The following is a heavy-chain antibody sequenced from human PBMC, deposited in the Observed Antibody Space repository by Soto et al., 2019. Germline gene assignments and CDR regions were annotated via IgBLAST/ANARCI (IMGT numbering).Heavy chain of an antibody. J-gene: IGHJ3*01. V-gene: IGHV3-23*01. CDR1: GFTLSMSA. CDR3: AKDRGIIVKAGDAFDV. CDR2: ISDSGDRT. Sequence: GGSLRLSCASSGFTLSMSAVNWVRQAPGKGLEWVSYISDSGDRTYYADSVKGRFTISRDRSKNTVSLQMDSLRAKDTAVYYCAKDRGIIVKAGDAFDVWGQGTEVTVSS. D-gene: IGHD3-16*02.